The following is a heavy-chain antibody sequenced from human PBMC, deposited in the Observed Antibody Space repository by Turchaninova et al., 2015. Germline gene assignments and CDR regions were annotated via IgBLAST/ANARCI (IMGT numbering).Heavy chain of an antibody. J-gene: IGHJ4*02. D-gene: IGHD3-9*01. CDR1: GGSFSGYD. Sequence: QVQLQQWGAGLLKPSETLSLTCPVHGGSFSGYDWSWIRQPPGKGLEWIGEINHSGSTNYNPSLKSRVTISVDTSKNQFSLKLSSVTAADTAVYYCTRGRIDILTGYYRAGYYFDYWGQGTLVTVSS. CDR3: TRGRIDILTGYYRAGYYFDY. V-gene: IGHV4-34*01. CDR2: INHSGST.